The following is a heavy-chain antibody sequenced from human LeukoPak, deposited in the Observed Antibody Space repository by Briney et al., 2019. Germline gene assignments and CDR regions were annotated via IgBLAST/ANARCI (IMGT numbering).Heavy chain of an antibody. Sequence: GGPLRLSCAASGFTFSSYSMHWVRQAPGKGLEWVAFIRYDGSNKYYADSVKGRFTISRDNSKNTLYLQMNSLRAEDTAVYYCAKMSPGWSYYYMDVWGKGTTVTVSS. J-gene: IGHJ6*03. D-gene: IGHD2-15*01. CDR1: GFTFSSYS. V-gene: IGHV3-30*02. CDR3: AKMSPGWSYYYMDV. CDR2: IRYDGSNK.